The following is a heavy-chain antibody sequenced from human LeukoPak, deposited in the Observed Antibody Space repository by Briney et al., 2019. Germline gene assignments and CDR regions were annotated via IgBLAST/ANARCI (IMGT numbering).Heavy chain of an antibody. CDR2: ISSGSTYI. D-gene: IGHD3-10*01. CDR1: GFTFSSYA. Sequence: GGSLRLSCAASGFTFSSYAMSWVRQAPGKGLEWVSSISSGSTYIFYADSVKGRFTISRDNAKNSLYLQMNSLRAEDTAVYYCARSYSGSGSYAEYWGQGTLVTVSS. J-gene: IGHJ4*02. V-gene: IGHV3-21*06. CDR3: ARSYSGSGSYAEY.